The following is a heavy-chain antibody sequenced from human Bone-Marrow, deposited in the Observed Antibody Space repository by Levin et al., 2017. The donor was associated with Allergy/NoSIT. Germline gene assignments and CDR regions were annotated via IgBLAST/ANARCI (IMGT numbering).Heavy chain of an antibody. Sequence: SETLSLTCTVSGGSISSYYWSWIRQPPGKGLEWIGYIYYSGSTNYNPSLKSRVTISVDTSKNQFSLKLSSVTAADTAVYYCARHLGDRHWNPMAVGAFDIWGQGTMVTVSS. J-gene: IGHJ3*02. V-gene: IGHV4-59*08. D-gene: IGHD1-1*01. CDR1: GGSISSYY. CDR2: IYYSGST. CDR3: ARHLGDRHWNPMAVGAFDI.